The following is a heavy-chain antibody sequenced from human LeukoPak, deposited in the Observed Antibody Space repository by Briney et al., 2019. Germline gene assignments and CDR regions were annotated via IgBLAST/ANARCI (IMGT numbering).Heavy chain of an antibody. D-gene: IGHD3-10*01. CDR3: TLTLVRGRVYGMDV. CDR1: GFTFDSYD. J-gene: IGHJ6*04. V-gene: IGHV3-23*01. Sequence: GGSLRLSCAASGFTFDSYDMSWVRQAPGKGLEWVSGTSASCGRTYYADSVKGRFTISRDNSKNTLYLQMNSLRAEDTAVYYCTLTLVRGRVYGMDVWGEGTTVTVSS. CDR2: TSASCGRT.